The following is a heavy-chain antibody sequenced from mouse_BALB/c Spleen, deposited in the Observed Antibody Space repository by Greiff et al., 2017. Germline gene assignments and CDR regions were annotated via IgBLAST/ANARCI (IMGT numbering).Heavy chain of an antibody. V-gene: IGHV5-12-2*01. CDR2: ISNGGGST. J-gene: IGHJ2*01. D-gene: IGHD2-14*01. CDR3: ARQDYRYDGGVYFDY. Sequence: EVNVVESGGGLVQPGGSLKLSCAASGFTFSSYTMSWVRQTPEKRLEWVAYISNGGGSTYYPDTVKGRFTISRDNAKNTLYLQMSSLKSEDTAMYYCARQDYRYDGGVYFDYWGQGTTLTVSS. CDR1: GFTFSSYT.